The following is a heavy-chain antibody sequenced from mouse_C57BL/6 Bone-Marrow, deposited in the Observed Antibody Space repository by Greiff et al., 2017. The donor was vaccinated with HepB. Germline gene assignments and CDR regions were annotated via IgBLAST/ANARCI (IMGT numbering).Heavy chain of an antibody. J-gene: IGHJ3*01. D-gene: IGHD2-5*01. Sequence: EVQLQQSGPELVKPGASVKISCKASGYTFTDYYMNWVKQSHGKSLEWIGDINPNNGGTSYNQKFKGKATLTVDKSSSTAYMELRSLTSEDSAVYYCARGYSNYVPYWGQGTLVTVSA. CDR2: INPNNGGT. CDR1: GYTFTDYY. V-gene: IGHV1-26*01. CDR3: ARGYSNYVPY.